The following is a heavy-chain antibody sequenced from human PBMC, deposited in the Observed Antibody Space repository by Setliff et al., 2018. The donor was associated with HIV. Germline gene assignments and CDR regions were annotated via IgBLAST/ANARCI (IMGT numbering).Heavy chain of an antibody. CDR2: IISILEIT. CDR1: GGTSSTHA. Sequence: SVKVSCKASGGTSSTHAMNWVRQAPGQGLEWMGQIISILEITDYAQKFQGRLTITADESTNTMYMELSSLRSDDTAVYYCAGPRGDEAFDIWGQGTMVTVSS. CDR3: AGPRGDEAFDI. V-gene: IGHV1-69*10. D-gene: IGHD3-10*01. J-gene: IGHJ3*02.